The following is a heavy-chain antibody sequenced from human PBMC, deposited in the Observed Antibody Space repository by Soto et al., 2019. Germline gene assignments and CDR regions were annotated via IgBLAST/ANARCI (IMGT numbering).Heavy chain of an antibody. V-gene: IGHV3-30-3*01. CDR1: GFTFSSYA. D-gene: IGHD3-22*01. CDR2: ISYDGSNK. J-gene: IGHJ6*02. CDR3: ARTSYYYDSPYYYYGMDV. Sequence: PGGSLRLSCAASGFTFSSYAMHWVRQAPGKGLEWVAVISYDGSNKYYADSVKGRFTISRDNSKNTLYLQMNSLRAEDTAVYYCARTSYYYDSPYYYYGMDVWGQGTTVTVSS.